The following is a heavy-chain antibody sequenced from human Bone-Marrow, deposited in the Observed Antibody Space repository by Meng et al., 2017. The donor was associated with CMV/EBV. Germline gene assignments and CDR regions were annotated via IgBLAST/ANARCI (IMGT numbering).Heavy chain of an antibody. CDR3: ATDVVPVTTGQRDF. V-gene: IGHV3-15*01. CDR1: GFSFKKAW. CDR2: IKSESDGGII. J-gene: IGHJ4*02. D-gene: IGHD4-17*01. Sequence: GGSLRLSCAASGFSFKKAWMSWVRQAPGKGLEWIGRIKSESDGGIIDYAAPMKGRFTISRDDLKDTLYLQINSLRIEDTGMYYCATDVVPVTTGQRDFWGQGTLVTGSS.